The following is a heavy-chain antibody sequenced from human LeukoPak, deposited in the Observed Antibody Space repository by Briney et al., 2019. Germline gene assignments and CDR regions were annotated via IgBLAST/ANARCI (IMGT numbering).Heavy chain of an antibody. CDR1: GGSFSDYS. Sequence: SETLSLTCAVFGGSFSDYSWTWIRQTPGKGLEWIGEINHRGGTNYNPSLKSRLTISVDTSKNQFSQNLSSVTAADTAVYYCASGVGEFFPDAFNIWGQGTMVGVFS. J-gene: IGHJ3*02. V-gene: IGHV4-34*01. D-gene: IGHD3-10*01. CDR2: INHRGGT. CDR3: ASGVGEFFPDAFNI.